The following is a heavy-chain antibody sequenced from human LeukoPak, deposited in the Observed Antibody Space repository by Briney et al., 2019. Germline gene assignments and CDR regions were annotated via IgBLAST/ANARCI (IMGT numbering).Heavy chain of an antibody. D-gene: IGHD3-10*01. CDR2: IKQDGSEK. CDR3: ARRHHFGFLDS. CDR1: GCIFPSYW. V-gene: IGHV3-7*04. J-gene: IGHJ4*02. Sequence: PGGSLTLTCAASGCIFPSYWRTWVRQAPGKGLEWEANIKQDGSEKYYVDSVKGRFTISRDNAKNSVYLQMNSLRAEDTAVYYCARRHHFGFLDSWGQGTLVTVSS.